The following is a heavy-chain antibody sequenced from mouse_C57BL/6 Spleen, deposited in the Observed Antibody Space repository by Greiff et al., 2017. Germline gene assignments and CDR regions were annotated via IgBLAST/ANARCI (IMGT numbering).Heavy chain of an antibody. CDR1: GFTFSNYW. V-gene: IGHV6-3*01. J-gene: IGHJ2*01. CDR3: TGDYYDYGGGDY. D-gene: IGHD2-4*01. CDR2: IRLKSDNYAT. Sequence: EVKLEESGGGLVQPGGSMKLSCVASGFTFSNYWMNWVRQSPEKGLEWVAQIRLKSDNYATHYEVSVIGRFTISRDDSNSSVYLQMNNLRAEDTGIYYCTGDYYDYGGGDYWGQGTTLTVSS.